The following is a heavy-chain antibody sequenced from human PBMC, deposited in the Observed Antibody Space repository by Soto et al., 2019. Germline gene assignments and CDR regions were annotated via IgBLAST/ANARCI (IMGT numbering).Heavy chain of an antibody. CDR2: ISGSGGST. V-gene: IGHV3-23*01. CDR3: AKHLGELDAFDI. Sequence: TGGSLRLSCAASGFTFSSYAMSWVRQAPGKGLEWVSAISGSGGSTYYADSVKGRFTISRDNSKNTLYLQMNSLRAEDTAVYYCAKHLGELDAFDIWGQGTMVTVSS. CDR1: GFTFSSYA. D-gene: IGHD3-16*01. J-gene: IGHJ3*02.